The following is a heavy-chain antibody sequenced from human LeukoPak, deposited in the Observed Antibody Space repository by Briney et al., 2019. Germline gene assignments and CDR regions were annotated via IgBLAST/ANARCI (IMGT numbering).Heavy chain of an antibody. CDR2: IYYSGST. CDR1: GGSISSSSYY. J-gene: IGHJ6*03. D-gene: IGHD6-13*01. CDR3: ARRPWVFVGYYYMDV. V-gene: IGHV4-39*01. Sequence: SETLSLTCTVSGGSISSSSYYWGWIRQPPGKGLEWLGSIYYSGSTYYNPSLKSRVTISVDTSKNQFSLKLSSVTAADTAVYYCARRPWVFVGYYYMDVWGKGTTVTVSS.